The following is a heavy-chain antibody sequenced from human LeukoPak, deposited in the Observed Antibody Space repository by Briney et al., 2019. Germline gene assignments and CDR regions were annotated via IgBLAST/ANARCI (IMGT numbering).Heavy chain of an antibody. D-gene: IGHD2-15*01. CDR2: IWCDGSNE. Sequence: PGTSLRLSCAASGFTFRSYSMHWVRQAPGKGLEWVAVIWCDGSNEYYGDSVKGRFTISRDNSKNTLFLQMSSLRAEDTAVYYCATDFCSGGSCYSWVYYYYMDVWGKGTTVTVSS. J-gene: IGHJ6*03. V-gene: IGHV3-33*03. CDR3: ATDFCSGGSCYSWVYYYYMDV. CDR1: GFTFRSYS.